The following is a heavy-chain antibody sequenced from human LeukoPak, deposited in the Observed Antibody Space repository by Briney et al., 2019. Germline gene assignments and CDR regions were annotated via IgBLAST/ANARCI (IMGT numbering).Heavy chain of an antibody. J-gene: IGHJ3*02. CDR2: ITGSGGST. CDR1: GFTFSSCA. CDR3: AKAQVGAILHAFDI. V-gene: IGHV3-23*01. Sequence: PGGSLRLSCAASGFTFSSCAMNWVRPAPGKGLEWVSAITGSGGSTYYADSVKGRFTISRDNSKNTLYLQMNSLRAEDTAVYYCAKAQVGAILHAFDIWGQGTMVTVSS. D-gene: IGHD1-26*01.